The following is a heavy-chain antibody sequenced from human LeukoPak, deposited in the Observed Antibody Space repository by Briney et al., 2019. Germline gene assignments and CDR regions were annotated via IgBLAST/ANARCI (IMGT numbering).Heavy chain of an antibody. V-gene: IGHV4-59*01. CDR2: IYSSGNT. J-gene: IGHJ4*02. CDR1: GGSISSYY. CDR3: ARDPSTFYFDY. Sequence: PSETLSLTCTVSGGSISSYYWSWIRQPPGKGLEWIGYIYSSGNTDYNPSLKSRVTISVDTSKSKVSLKLSSVTAADTAIYYCARDPSTFYFDYWGQGALVTVSS. D-gene: IGHD3-16*01.